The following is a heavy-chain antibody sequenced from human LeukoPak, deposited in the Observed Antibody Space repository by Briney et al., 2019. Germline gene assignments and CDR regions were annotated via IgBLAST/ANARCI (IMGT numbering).Heavy chain of an antibody. CDR2: INPSGGST. Sequence: ASVKVSCKASGYTFTNNYLHWVRQAPGQGLEWMGIINPSGGSTSYAQKFQGRVTMTRDTSTSTVYMELSSLRSEDTAVYYCARDLPGYCSSTSCYSAAENSYNWFDPWGQGTLVTVSS. CDR3: ARDLPGYCSSTSCYSAAENSYNWFDP. V-gene: IGHV1-46*01. J-gene: IGHJ5*02. D-gene: IGHD2-2*02. CDR1: GYTFTNNY.